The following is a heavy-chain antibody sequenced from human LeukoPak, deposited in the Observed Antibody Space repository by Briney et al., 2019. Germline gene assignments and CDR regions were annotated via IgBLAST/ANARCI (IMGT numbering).Heavy chain of an antibody. D-gene: IGHD3-9*01. Sequence: PGGSLRLSCAASGFPFSGNAMSWVRQVPGRGLEWVSSISSSSSYIYYADSVKGRFTISRDNAKNSLYLQMNSLRAEDTAVYYCARVPREYYDILTGYYISAGSDYWGQGTLVTVSS. CDR3: ARVPREYYDILTGYYISAGSDY. CDR2: ISSSSSYI. CDR1: GFPFSGNA. V-gene: IGHV3-21*01. J-gene: IGHJ4*02.